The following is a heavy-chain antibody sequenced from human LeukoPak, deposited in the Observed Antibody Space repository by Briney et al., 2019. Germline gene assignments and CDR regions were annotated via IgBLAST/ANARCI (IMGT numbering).Heavy chain of an antibody. V-gene: IGHV3-20*04. J-gene: IGHJ6*03. CDR1: GFTFDDYG. CDR2: INWNGGST. Sequence: GGSLRLSCAASGFTFDDYGMSWVRQAPGKGLEWVSGINWNGGSTGYADSVKGRFTISRDNAKNSLYLQMNSLRAEDTALYYCARADSSSYYYYMDVWGKGTTVTVSS. CDR3: ARADSSSYYYYMDV. D-gene: IGHD6-6*01.